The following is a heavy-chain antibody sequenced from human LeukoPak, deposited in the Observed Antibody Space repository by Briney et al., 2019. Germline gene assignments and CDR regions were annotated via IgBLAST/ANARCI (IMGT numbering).Heavy chain of an antibody. V-gene: IGHV4-34*01. CDR2: INHSGST. CDR1: GGSFSGYY. Sequence: PSETLSLTCAVYGGSFSGYYWSWIRQPPGKGLEWIGEINHSGSTNYNPSLKSRVTISVATSKNQFSLKLSSLTAPDTAVYYCASHFLSGYFYDYWGQGTLVTVSS. D-gene: IGHD3-3*02. CDR3: ASHFLSGYFYDY. J-gene: IGHJ4*02.